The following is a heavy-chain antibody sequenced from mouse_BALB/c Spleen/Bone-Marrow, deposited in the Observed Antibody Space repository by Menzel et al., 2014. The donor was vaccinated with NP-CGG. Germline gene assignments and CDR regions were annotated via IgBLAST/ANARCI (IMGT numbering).Heavy chain of an antibody. CDR2: IDPASGDT. V-gene: IGHV14-3*02. CDR3: ARVNPWYFDV. J-gene: IGHJ1*01. D-gene: IGHD2-2*01. Sequence: EVKLVESGAELVKPGASVKLSCTASGFNIKDTYIHWVMQRPEQGLAWIGRIDPASGDTKFDPKFQGKATITADTSSNTAYLQVTSLTSEDTAVYYCARVNPWYFDVWGAGTTVTVSS. CDR1: GFNIKDTY.